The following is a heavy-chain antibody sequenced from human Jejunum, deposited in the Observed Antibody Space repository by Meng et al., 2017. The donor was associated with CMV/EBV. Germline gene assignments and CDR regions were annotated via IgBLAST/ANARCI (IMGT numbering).Heavy chain of an antibody. D-gene: IGHD6-19*01. CDR2: IPDTGKVP. J-gene: IGHJ5*02. CDR1: CFPFPSFA. V-gene: IGHV3-23*01. Sequence: LSFAASCFPFPSFALAWVRQAPGTGLELVSTIPDTGKVPYYVESVQGRFTVSRDNSKNTLFLQMNSLRADDTAFYYCTKGSGWNDPWGQGTLVTVSS. CDR3: TKGSGWNDP.